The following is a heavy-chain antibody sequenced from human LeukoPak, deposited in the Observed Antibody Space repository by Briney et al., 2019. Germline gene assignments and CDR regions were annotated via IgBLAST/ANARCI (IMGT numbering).Heavy chain of an antibody. Sequence: SETLSLTCTFSGGSISSNTYYWAWIRQPPGKGLEWIGTISYSGSPYYNPSLNSRVTISVDTSKNQFFLNLTSVTATDTALYYCARHGYYYSSGPLFDSWGQGTLVTVSS. CDR1: GGSISSNTYY. D-gene: IGHD3-10*01. J-gene: IGHJ4*02. CDR3: ARHGYYYSSGPLFDS. CDR2: ISYSGSP. V-gene: IGHV4-39*01.